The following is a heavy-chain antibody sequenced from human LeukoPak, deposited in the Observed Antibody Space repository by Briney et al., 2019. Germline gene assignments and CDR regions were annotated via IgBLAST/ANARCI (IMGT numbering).Heavy chain of an antibody. D-gene: IGHD2-15*01. CDR2: ISSTGGTI. CDR1: GFTFSSYG. CDR3: ARGYSRAAFDI. Sequence: QPGGSLRLSCAASGFTFSSYGMHWVRQAPGKGLEWVSFISSTGGTIYYADAVKGRFTVSRDNAKNSLLLQMNSLRAEDTALYYCARGYSRAAFDIWGQGTMVTVSS. V-gene: IGHV3-48*01. J-gene: IGHJ3*02.